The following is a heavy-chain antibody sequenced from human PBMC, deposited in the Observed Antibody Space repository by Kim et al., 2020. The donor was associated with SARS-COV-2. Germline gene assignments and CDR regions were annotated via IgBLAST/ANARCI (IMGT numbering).Heavy chain of an antibody. Sequence: DGSNKYYADSVKGRFTISRDNSKNTLYLQMNSLRAEDTAVYYCARTPRPDYWGQGTLVTVSS. CDR2: DGSNK. D-gene: IGHD2-15*01. CDR3: ARTPRPDY. V-gene: IGHV3-30*01. J-gene: IGHJ4*02.